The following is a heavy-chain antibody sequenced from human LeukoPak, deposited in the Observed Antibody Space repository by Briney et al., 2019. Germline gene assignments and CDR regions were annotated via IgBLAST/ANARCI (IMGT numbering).Heavy chain of an antibody. CDR1: GFTFSSYA. J-gene: IGHJ4*02. Sequence: PGGSLRLSFAPSGFTFSSYAMTLVRQAPGKGLEWVSPITGGGADTCYADSVKGRFTISRDKSKNTPYVQMNSLRAEDTAIYYCAKDWFDYWGQGTLVTVSS. V-gene: IGHV3-23*01. CDR3: AKDWFDY. CDR2: ITGGGADT.